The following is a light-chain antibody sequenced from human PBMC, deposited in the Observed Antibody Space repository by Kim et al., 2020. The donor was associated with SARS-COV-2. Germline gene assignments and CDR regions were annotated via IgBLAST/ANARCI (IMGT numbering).Light chain of an antibody. J-gene: IGKJ2*01. CDR2: GAS. CDR3: QQCNDWPRT. V-gene: IGKV3-15*01. CDR1: QSVGTN. Sequence: SVSPGERVPLSCRASQSVGTNLAWYRQTPGQAPRLLIYGASIRATGVPARFSGSGSGTEFTLTITSLQSEDFAVYYCQQCNDWPRTFGQGTKLEIK.